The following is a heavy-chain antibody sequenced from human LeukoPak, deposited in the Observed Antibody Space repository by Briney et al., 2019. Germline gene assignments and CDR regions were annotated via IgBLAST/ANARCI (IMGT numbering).Heavy chain of an antibody. D-gene: IGHD2-2*01. CDR2: INHSGST. CDR1: GGSFSGYY. V-gene: IGHV4-34*01. Sequence: SETLSLTCAVYGGSFSGYYWSWIRQPPGKGLEWIGEINHSGSTNYNPFLKSRVTISVDTSKNQFSLKLSSVTAADAAVYYCGRGGSGSTSPMDVWGKGTTVTVSS. CDR3: GRGGSGSTSPMDV. J-gene: IGHJ6*03.